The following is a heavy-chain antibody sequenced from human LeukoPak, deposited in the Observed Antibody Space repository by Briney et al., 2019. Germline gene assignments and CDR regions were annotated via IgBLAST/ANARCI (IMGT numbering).Heavy chain of an antibody. Sequence: PGGSLRLSCAASGFTFSSYAMSWVRQAPGKGLEWVSAISGIGGSTNYADSVKGRFTISRDNSKNTLYLQMNSLRAEDTAVYYCAKSWGYSYGSSYGMDVWGQGTTVTVSS. CDR2: ISGIGGST. CDR1: GFTFSSYA. V-gene: IGHV3-23*01. CDR3: AKSWGYSYGSSYGMDV. J-gene: IGHJ6*02. D-gene: IGHD5-18*01.